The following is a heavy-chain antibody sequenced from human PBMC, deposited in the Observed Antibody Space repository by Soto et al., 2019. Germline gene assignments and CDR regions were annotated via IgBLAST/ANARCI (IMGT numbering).Heavy chain of an antibody. CDR3: TADPPGYYDFWNGSYSGGPFDT. CDR2: IKSIPDGGTT. Sequence: EVQLVESGGGLVKPGGSLRLSCAASRFIFSNAWMSWVRQAPGKGLEWVGRIKSIPDGGTTVYAAPVKGRFTISRDDPINMLNLQRNSPKIDDTAVYYWTADPPGYYDFWNGSYSGGPFDTWGKGTLVTVSS. V-gene: IGHV3-15*01. D-gene: IGHD3-3*01. J-gene: IGHJ5*02. CDR1: RFIFSNAW.